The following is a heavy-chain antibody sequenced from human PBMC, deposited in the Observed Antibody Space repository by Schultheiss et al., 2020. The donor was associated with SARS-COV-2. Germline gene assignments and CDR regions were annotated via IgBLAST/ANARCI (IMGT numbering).Heavy chain of an antibody. V-gene: IGHV4-31*01. Sequence: SGPTLVKPTETLTLTCTVSGFSLSNARMGVSWIRQPPGKALEWIGYIYYSGSTYYNPSLKSLVTISVDTSKNQFSLKLSSVTAADTAVYYCARGHICHHYMDVWGKGTTVTVSS. CDR1: GFSLSNARMG. CDR3: ARGHICHHYMDV. CDR2: IYYSGST. J-gene: IGHJ6*03. D-gene: IGHD2-21*01.